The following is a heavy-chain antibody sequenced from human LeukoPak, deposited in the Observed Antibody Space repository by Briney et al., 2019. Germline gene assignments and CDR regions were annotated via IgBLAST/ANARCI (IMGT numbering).Heavy chain of an antibody. CDR1: GYTFTSYG. D-gene: IGHD4-17*01. CDR3: ARGGSGDYYRVSNFDY. V-gene: IGHV7-4-1*02. CDR2: VNTNTGNP. Sequence: ASVKVSCKPSGYTFTSYGLNWVRQAPGQGLEWMGGVNTNTGNPTFAQGFTGRFVLSLDTSVSTAYLQISSLKPEDTAVYYCARGGSGDYYRVSNFDYWGQGTLVTVSS. J-gene: IGHJ4*02.